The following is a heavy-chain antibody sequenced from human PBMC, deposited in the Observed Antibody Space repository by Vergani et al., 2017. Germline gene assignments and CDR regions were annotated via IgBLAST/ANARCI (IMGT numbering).Heavy chain of an antibody. V-gene: IGHV3-73*01. Sequence: EVQLVESGGGLVQPGGSLKLSCAASGFTFSGSAMHWVRQASGKGLEWVGRIRSKANSYATAYAGSVKGRFTISRDDSKNTEYLQMNSLKTEDTAEYYCTRFGAGAGMGGDYWGQGTLVTVSS. D-gene: IGHD6-19*01. CDR1: GFTFSGSA. CDR3: TRFGAGAGMGGDY. J-gene: IGHJ4*02. CDR2: IRSKANSYAT.